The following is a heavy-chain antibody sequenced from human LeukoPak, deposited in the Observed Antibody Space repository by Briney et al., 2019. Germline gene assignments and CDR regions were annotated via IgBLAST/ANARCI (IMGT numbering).Heavy chain of an antibody. D-gene: IGHD3-3*01. CDR2: MNPNSGNT. CDR1: GYTFTSYD. J-gene: IGHJ4*02. V-gene: IGHV1-8*01. Sequence: ASVKVSCKASGYTFTSYDINWVRQATGQGLEWMGWMNPNSGNTGYAQKFRGRVTMTRNTSISTAYMELSSLRSEDTAVYYCARARRRFLEWLLSQYYFDYWGQGTLVTVSS. CDR3: ARARRRFLEWLLSQYYFDY.